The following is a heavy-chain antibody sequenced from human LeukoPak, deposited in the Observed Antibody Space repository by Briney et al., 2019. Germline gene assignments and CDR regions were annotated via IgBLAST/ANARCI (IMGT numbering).Heavy chain of an antibody. CDR2: INSDGSYT. CDR3: AKGFSGSYFN. CDR1: GFTFSRYW. J-gene: IGHJ4*02. Sequence: PGGSLRLSCAASGFTFSRYWMHWVRQAPGKGLVWVSRINSDGSYTSYADFVKGRFTVSRDNAKNTLYLQMNSLRAEDTAVYYCAKGFSGSYFNWGQGTLVTVSS. D-gene: IGHD1-26*01. V-gene: IGHV3-74*01.